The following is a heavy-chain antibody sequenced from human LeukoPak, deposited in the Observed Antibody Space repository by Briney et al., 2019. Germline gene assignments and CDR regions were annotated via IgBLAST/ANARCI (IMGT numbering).Heavy chain of an antibody. D-gene: IGHD4-17*01. Sequence: ASVKVSCKASGGTFSSYAISWVRQAPGQGLEWMGGIIPIFGTANYAQKFQGRVTITADKSTSTAYMELSSLRSEDTAVYYCAGDFLTTVTPKYFQHWGQGTLVTASS. CDR3: AGDFLTTVTPKYFQH. V-gene: IGHV1-69*06. J-gene: IGHJ1*01. CDR2: IIPIFGTA. CDR1: GGTFSSYA.